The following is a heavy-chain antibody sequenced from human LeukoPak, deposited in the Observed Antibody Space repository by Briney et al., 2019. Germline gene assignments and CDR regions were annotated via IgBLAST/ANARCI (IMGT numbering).Heavy chain of an antibody. D-gene: IGHD3-10*02. CDR1: GYTFTGYY. Sequence: ASVKVSCKASGYTFTGYYMHWVRQAPGQGLELMGRINPNSGGTNYAQKFQGRVTMTRDTSISTAYMELSRLRSDDTAVYYCASCSSLHWLAPSYYMDVWGKGTTFTVSS. CDR3: ASCSSLHWLAPSYYMDV. CDR2: INPNSGGT. V-gene: IGHV1-2*06. J-gene: IGHJ6*03.